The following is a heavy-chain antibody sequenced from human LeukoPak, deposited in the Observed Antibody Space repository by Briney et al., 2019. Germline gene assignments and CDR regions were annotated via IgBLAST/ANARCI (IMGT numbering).Heavy chain of an antibody. V-gene: IGHV3-33*01. CDR3: AREGPRGNSQFDY. J-gene: IGHJ4*02. Sequence: GGSLRLSCAASGFTFSSYGMHWVRQAPGKGLEWVALIWYDGSNKYYTDTVKGRLTISRDNSKNTLYLQMNSLRAENTAIYYCAREGPRGNSQFDYWGQGTLVTVSS. D-gene: IGHD2/OR15-2a*01. CDR2: IWYDGSNK. CDR1: GFTFSSYG.